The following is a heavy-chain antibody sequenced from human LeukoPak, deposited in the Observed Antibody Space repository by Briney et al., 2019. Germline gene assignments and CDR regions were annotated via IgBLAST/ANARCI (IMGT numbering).Heavy chain of an antibody. CDR1: GGTLSSYA. V-gene: IGHV1-69*05. CDR3: ATPTVHTSGYSYGSLDY. CDR2: IIPIFGTA. J-gene: IGHJ4*02. D-gene: IGHD5-18*01. Sequence: PVKVSCKASGGTLSSYAISWVRQAPGQGLEWMGRIIPIFGTANYAQKFQGRVTITTDESTSTAYMELSSLRSEDTAVYYCATPTVHTSGYSYGSLDYWGQGTLVTVSS.